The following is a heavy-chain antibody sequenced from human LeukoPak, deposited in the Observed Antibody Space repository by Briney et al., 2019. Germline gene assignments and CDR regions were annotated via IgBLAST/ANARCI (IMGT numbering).Heavy chain of an antibody. CDR3: ARPSYCSSTSCPFDY. CDR2: IYPGDSDT. J-gene: IGHJ4*02. CDR1: GYSFTSYW. D-gene: IGHD2-2*01. Sequence: GESLKISCQGSGYSFTSYWIGWVRQMPGKGLEWMGIIYPGDSDTRYSPSFQGQVTISADKSISTAYLQWSSLKASDTAMYYCARPSYCSSTSCPFDYWGQGTLVTVSS. V-gene: IGHV5-51*01.